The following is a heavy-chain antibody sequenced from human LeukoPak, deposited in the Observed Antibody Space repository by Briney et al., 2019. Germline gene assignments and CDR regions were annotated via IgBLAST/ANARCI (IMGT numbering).Heavy chain of an antibody. D-gene: IGHD3-10*01. CDR3: ARAQFGEVPFDY. CDR1: GFTLSSYS. V-gene: IGHV3-21*01. CDR2: ISSSSSYI. J-gene: IGHJ4*02. Sequence: GGSMRLSCAASGFTLSSYSMNWVRQAPGKGLEWVSSISSSSSYIYYADSVKGRFTISRDNAKNSLYLQMNSLRAEDTAVYYCARAQFGEVPFDYWGQGILVTVSS.